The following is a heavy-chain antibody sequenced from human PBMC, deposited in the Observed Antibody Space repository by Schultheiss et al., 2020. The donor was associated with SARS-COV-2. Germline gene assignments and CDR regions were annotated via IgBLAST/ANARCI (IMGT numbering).Heavy chain of an antibody. Sequence: SETLSLTCAVYGGSFSGYYWTWIRQPPGKGLEWIGEIYHSGSTNYNPSLKSRVTISVDKSKNQFSLKLSSVTAADTAVYYCARAPYDSSGTYFDYWGQGTLVTVSS. CDR3: ARAPYDSSGTYFDY. V-gene: IGHV4-34*01. D-gene: IGHD3-22*01. J-gene: IGHJ4*02. CDR1: GGSFSGYY. CDR2: IYHSGST.